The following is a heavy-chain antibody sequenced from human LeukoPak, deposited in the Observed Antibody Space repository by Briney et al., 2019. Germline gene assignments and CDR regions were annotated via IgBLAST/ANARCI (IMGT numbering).Heavy chain of an antibody. V-gene: IGHV4-34*01. D-gene: IGHD3-10*01. CDR3: ARGPYYYASGSAVDYYYYGMDV. CDR1: GGSFSGYY. CDR2: INHSGST. J-gene: IGHJ6*02. Sequence: SETLSLTCAVYGGSFSGYYWSWIRQPPGKGLEWIGEINHSGSTNYNPSLKRRVTISVDTSKNQFSLKLSSVTAADTAVYYCARGPYYYASGSAVDYYYYGMDVWGQGTTVTVSS.